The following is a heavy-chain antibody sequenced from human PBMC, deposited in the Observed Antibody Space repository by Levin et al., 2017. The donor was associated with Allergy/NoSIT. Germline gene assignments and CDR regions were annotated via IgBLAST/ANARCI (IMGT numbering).Heavy chain of an antibody. Sequence: SETLSLTCTVSGGSVSSGSYYWSWIRQPPGTGLEWIGYIYYSGSTNYNPSLKSRVTISVDTSKNQFSLKLSSVNAADTAVYYCARNVDGGNAYNWFDPWGQGTLVTVSS. J-gene: IGHJ5*02. CDR2: IYYSGST. V-gene: IGHV4-61*01. CDR3: ARNVDGGNAYNWFDP. D-gene: IGHD4-23*01. CDR1: GGSVSSGSYY.